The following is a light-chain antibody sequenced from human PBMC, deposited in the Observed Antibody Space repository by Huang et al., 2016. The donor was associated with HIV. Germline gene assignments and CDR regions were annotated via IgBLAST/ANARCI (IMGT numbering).Light chain of an antibody. CDR2: LGS. Sequence: DIVMTQSPLSLPVTPGEPASISCRSIQSLLHSNGYNYLDWYLQNPGQSPQLLIYLGSNRASGVPDRCSGRGSGTDFTLKISRVEAEDVGVYYCMQALQTPTFGGGTKVEIK. V-gene: IGKV2-28*01. CDR1: QSLLHSNGYNY. CDR3: MQALQTPT. J-gene: IGKJ4*01.